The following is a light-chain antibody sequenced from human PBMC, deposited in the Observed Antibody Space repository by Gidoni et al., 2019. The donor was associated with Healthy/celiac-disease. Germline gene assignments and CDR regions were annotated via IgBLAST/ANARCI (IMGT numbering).Light chain of an antibody. V-gene: IGKV1-8*01. CDR1: QGISSY. J-gene: IGKJ4*01. CDR3: QQYYSYPLT. Sequence: AIRITQSPSSFSASTGDRVTITCRASQGISSYLAWYQQKPGKAPKLLIYAASTLQSGVPSRFSGSGSGTDFTLTISCLQSEEFATYYCQQYYSYPLTFGGGTKVEIK. CDR2: AAS.